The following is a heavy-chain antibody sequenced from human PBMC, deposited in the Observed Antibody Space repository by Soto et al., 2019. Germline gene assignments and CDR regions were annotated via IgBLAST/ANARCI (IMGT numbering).Heavy chain of an antibody. CDR1: GGSISSYY. CDR2: IYYSGSP. D-gene: IGHD3-10*01. CDR3: ARRFGDAFDF. Sequence: QVQLQESGPGLVKPSETLSLTCTVSGGSISSYYWSWIRQPPGKGLEWIGYIYYSGSPNYNPSLKSRVTISVDTSKNQFSLKLSSVPAADTAVYYCARRFGDAFDFWGQGTMVTVSS. J-gene: IGHJ3*01. V-gene: IGHV4-59*08.